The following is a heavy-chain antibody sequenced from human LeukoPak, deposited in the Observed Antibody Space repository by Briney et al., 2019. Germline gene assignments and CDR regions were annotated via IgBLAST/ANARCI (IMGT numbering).Heavy chain of an antibody. CDR2: THTSGDT. CDR3: IVFGDSNH. V-gene: IGHV3-53*01. CDR1: GLTGSHNY. Sequence: GGSLRLSCAASGLTGSHNYVSWVRQAPGKGLEWVSATHTSGDTCYADSVKGRFTISRDTSKNTLYLQINSLRVEDTAVYYCIVFGDSNHWGQGTLVTVSS. D-gene: IGHD4-17*01. J-gene: IGHJ5*02.